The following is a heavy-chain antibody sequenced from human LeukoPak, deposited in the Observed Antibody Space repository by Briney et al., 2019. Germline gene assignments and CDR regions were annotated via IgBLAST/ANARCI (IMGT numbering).Heavy chain of an antibody. V-gene: IGHV3-30*04. CDR1: GFTFSSYA. J-gene: IGHJ4*02. D-gene: IGHD2-15*01. CDR3: ARSAGGYCSGGSCYVMLY. CDR2: ISYDGSNK. Sequence: GGSLRLSCAASGFTFSSYAMHWVRQAPGKGLEWVAVISYDGSNKYYADSVKGRFTISRDNSKNTLYLQMNSLRAEDTAVYYCARSAGGYCSGGSCYVMLYWGQGTLVTVSS.